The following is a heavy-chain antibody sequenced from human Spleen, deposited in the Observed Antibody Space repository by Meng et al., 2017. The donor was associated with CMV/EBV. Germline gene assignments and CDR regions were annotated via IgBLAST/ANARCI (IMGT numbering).Heavy chain of an antibody. J-gene: IGHJ5*02. CDR1: GFTVSSNY. CDR3: ARVKLAAQYKWLDP. D-gene: IGHD6-19*01. V-gene: IGHV3-53*01. Sequence: GSLRHSYAASGFTVSSNYMTWVRQAPGKGLEWVSLIYSGGSTEYADSVKGRFTISRDTSMNTLYLQMNSLRDEDTAFYYCARVKLAAQYKWLDPWGQGTLVTVSS. CDR2: IYSGGST.